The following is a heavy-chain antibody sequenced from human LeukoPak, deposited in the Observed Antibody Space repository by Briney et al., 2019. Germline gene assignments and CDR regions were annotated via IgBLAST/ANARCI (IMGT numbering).Heavy chain of an antibody. D-gene: IGHD5-18*01. Sequence: GGSLRLSCAASGFTFSSYAMTWVRQAPGKGPEWVSLIYTDGTTYYADSVKGRFTISKDNSKSTLYLQMNSLTAEDTAVYYCAVWIQLRPYWGQGTLVTVSP. CDR3: AVWIQLRPY. V-gene: IGHV3-23*03. CDR2: IYTDGTT. J-gene: IGHJ4*02. CDR1: GFTFSSYA.